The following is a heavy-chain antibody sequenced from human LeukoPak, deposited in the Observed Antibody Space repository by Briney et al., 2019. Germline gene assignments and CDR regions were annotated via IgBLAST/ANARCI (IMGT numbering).Heavy chain of an antibody. Sequence: PSETLSLTCAVSGDSISNYYWSWIRQSPGKGLEWIGCIFYSESTKYNPSLESRVSISADTSKNQFSLKLNSVTASDTAEYYCARVNSDSGDGYHYYIDVWRKGTTVIVSS. D-gene: IGHD4-17*01. V-gene: IGHV4-59*12. CDR2: IFYSEST. CDR1: GDSISNYY. CDR3: ARVNSDSGDGYHYYIDV. J-gene: IGHJ6*03.